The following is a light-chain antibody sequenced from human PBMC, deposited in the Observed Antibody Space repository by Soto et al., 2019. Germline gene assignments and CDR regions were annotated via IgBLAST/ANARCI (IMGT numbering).Light chain of an antibody. J-gene: IGKJ1*01. CDR3: QQYGSSPKT. V-gene: IGKV3-20*01. Sequence: EIVLTQSPGTLSLSPGERATLSCRASQRVSSNYLAWYQQKPGQAPRLLMFGASSRATGIPDRFSGSGSGPDFTLTISRLEPEDFALYYCQQYGSSPKTFGQGTKVDIK. CDR2: GAS. CDR1: QRVSSNY.